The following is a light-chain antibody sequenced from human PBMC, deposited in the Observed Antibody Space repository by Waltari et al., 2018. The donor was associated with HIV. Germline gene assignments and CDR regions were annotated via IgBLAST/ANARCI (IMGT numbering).Light chain of an antibody. V-gene: IGLV2-14*01. J-gene: IGLJ3*02. Sequence: QSALTQPASVSGSPGQSVTISCIGSDIDIGIYDYISWYHHPPNRAPRLVVFNANRRRSGSPCRVAGSKSGNTASLTISGLQADDEGVYYCSSYVTGGSLLFGGGTQVTVL. CDR3: SSYVTGGSLL. CDR1: DIDIGIYDY. CDR2: NAN.